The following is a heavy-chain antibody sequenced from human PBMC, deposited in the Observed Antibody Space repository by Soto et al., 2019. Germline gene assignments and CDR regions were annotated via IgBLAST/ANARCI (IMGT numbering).Heavy chain of an antibody. CDR1: GFTFTRYS. Sequence: RGSLRLSCAPSGFTFTRYSMNWVRQAPGKGLEWVSSISSTTNYIYYGDSMKGRFTTSRDTAKNSLYLEMNSLRAEDTAVYYCARESEDLTSNFDYWGQGTLVTVSS. V-gene: IGHV3-21*06. CDR2: ISSTTNYI. J-gene: IGHJ4*02. CDR3: ARESEDLTSNFDY.